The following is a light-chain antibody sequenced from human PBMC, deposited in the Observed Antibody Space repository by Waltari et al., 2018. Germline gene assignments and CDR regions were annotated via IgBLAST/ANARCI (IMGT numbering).Light chain of an antibody. CDR3: QAWDSSTASYV. J-gene: IGLJ1*01. V-gene: IGLV3-1*01. CDR1: KLGDKY. CDR2: QDS. Sequence: SYELTQPPSVSVSPGQTASITCSGDKLGDKYACWYQQKPGQSPVLVIYQDSKRPSGLPGAFACANSGNTATLTISGTQAMDEADYDCQAWDSSTASYVFGTGTKVTVL.